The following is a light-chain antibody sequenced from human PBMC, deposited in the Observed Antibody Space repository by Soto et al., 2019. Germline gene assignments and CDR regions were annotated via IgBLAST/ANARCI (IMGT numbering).Light chain of an antibody. V-gene: IGLV1-40*01. J-gene: IGLJ3*02. CDR1: SSNIGAGYD. Sequence: QSVLTQPXSXSXAPGQXVTXXXXGSSSNIGAGYDVHWYQQLPGTAPKLLIYGNSNRPSGVPDRFSGSKSGTSASLAITGLQAEDEADYYCQSYDSSLSGWVFGGGTKLTVL. CDR3: QSYDSSLSGWV. CDR2: GNS.